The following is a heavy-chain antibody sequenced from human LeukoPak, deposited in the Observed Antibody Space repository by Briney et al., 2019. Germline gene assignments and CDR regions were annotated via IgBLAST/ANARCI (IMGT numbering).Heavy chain of an antibody. CDR2: INHSGST. CDR1: GGSFSGYY. Sequence: PSETLSLTCAVYGGSFSGYYWSWIRQPPGKGLEWIGEINHSGSTNYNPSLKSRVTISVDTSKNQSSLKLSSVTAADTAVYYCARGSQWQPGGPIDYWGQGTLVTVSS. J-gene: IGHJ4*02. CDR3: ARGSQWQPGGPIDY. V-gene: IGHV4-34*01. D-gene: IGHD1-26*01.